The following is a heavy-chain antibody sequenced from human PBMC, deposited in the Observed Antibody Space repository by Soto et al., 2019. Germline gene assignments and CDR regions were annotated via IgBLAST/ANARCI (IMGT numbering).Heavy chain of an antibody. J-gene: IGHJ4*02. D-gene: IGHD6-13*01. CDR1: GFIFSNYG. CDR2: IGSRGANT. CDR3: AKLLVAAGSGY. V-gene: IGHV3-23*01. Sequence: EVQLLESGGDLAQPGGSLRLSCAASGFIFSNYGMSWVRQAPGKGLEWVSSIGSRGANTYYADSVKGRFSISRDNSKNTLYLQMNSLRAEDTAIYYCAKLLVAAGSGYWGQGTLVTVSS.